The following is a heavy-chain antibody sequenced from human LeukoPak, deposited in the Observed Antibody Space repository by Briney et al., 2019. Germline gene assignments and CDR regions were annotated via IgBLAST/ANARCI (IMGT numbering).Heavy chain of an antibody. Sequence: GGSLRLSCAASGFTFRSYSMNWVRQAPGKGLEWVSSISSSSTYTYYADSVKGRFTISRDNAKNSLYLQMNSLGAEDTAVYYCARDLTSSSTAYFQHWGQGTLVTVSS. CDR1: GFTFRSYS. CDR3: ARDLTSSSTAYFQH. J-gene: IGHJ1*01. D-gene: IGHD6-6*01. V-gene: IGHV3-21*01. CDR2: ISSSSTYT.